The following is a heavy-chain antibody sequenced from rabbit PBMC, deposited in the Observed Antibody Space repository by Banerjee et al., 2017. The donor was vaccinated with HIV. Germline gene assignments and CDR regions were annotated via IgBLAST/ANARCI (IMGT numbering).Heavy chain of an antibody. CDR2: IEIGDGDT. Sequence: QEQLVESGGGLVQPEGSLTLTCTASGFTLSSYWMCWVRQAPGKGLEWIGCIEIGDGDTYYASWAKGRFTISTTSSTTVTLQMTSLTAADTATYFCARGFGYDDYGDYGYYFNLWGPGTLVTVS. D-gene: IGHD2-1*01. V-gene: IGHV1S45*01. J-gene: IGHJ4*01. CDR1: GFTLSSYW. CDR3: ARGFGYDDYGDYGYYFNL.